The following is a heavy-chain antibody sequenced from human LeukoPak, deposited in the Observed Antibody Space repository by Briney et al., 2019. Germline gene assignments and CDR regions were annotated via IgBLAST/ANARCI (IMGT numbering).Heavy chain of an antibody. J-gene: IGHJ4*02. Sequence: GGSLRLSCAASGFTFGEYWMRWVRQAPGKGLEWASRINSDGSRITYADSVKGRFTISRDNAKNTLYLQMNSLRVEDTAVYYCASSPVITRDWGQGTLVTVSS. CDR1: GFTFGEYW. V-gene: IGHV3-74*01. CDR3: ASSPVITRD. D-gene: IGHD3-22*01. CDR2: INSDGSRI.